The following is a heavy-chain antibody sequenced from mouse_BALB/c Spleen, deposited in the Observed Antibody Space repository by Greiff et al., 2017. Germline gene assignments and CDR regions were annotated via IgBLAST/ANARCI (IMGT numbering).Heavy chain of an antibody. CDR1: GFNIKDYY. CDR3: ATGTGDY. CDR2: IDPENGNT. V-gene: IGHV14-1*02. Sequence: VQLQQSGAELVRPGALVKLSCKASGFNIKDYYMHWVKQRPEQGLEWIGWIDPENGNTIYDPKFQGKASITADTSSNTAYLQLSSLTSEDTAVYYCATGTGDYGGQGTTLTVSS. D-gene: IGHD4-1*01. J-gene: IGHJ2*01.